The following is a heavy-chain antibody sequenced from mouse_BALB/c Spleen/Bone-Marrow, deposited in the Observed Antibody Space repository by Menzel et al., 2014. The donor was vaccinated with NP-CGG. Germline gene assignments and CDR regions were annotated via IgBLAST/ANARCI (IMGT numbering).Heavy chain of an antibody. Sequence: EVQLQQSGAELARSGASVKLSCTASGFNIKDYYMHWVKQRPEQGLEWIGWIDPENGDTEYAPKFQGKATMTADTSSNTAYLQLSSLTSEDTAVYYCNVWDGNYFFDYWGQGTTLTVSS. CDR2: IDPENGDT. D-gene: IGHD2-1*01. CDR1: GFNIKDYY. V-gene: IGHV14-4*02. CDR3: NVWDGNYFFDY. J-gene: IGHJ2*01.